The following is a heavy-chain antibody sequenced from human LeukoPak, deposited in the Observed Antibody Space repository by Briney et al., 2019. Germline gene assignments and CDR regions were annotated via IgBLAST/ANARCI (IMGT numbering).Heavy chain of an antibody. V-gene: IGHV3-33*06. CDR3: AKNGQSGFSFDP. D-gene: IGHD3-3*01. J-gene: IGHJ5*02. Sequence: GGSLRLSCAASGFTFSSNGMHWVRQAPGKGLEWVAVIWYDGSKKYYADSVKGRSTISRDNSKNTLDLQMDSLRAEDTAVYYCAKNGQSGFSFDPWGQGTLVTVSS. CDR1: GFTFSSNG. CDR2: IWYDGSKK.